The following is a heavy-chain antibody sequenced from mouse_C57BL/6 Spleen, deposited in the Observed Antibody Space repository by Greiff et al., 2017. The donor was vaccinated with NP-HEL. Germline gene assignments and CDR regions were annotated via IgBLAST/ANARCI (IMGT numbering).Heavy chain of an antibody. CDR2: ISYDGSN. D-gene: IGHD3-2*02. J-gene: IGHJ2*01. Sequence: VQLKESGPGLVKPSQSLSLTCSVTGYSITSGYYWNWIRQFPGNKLEWMGYISYDGSNNYNPSLKNRISITRDTSKNQFFLKLNSVTTEDTDESYCATFDSSGPYFDYWGQGTTLTVSS. V-gene: IGHV3-6*01. CDR1: GYSITSGYY. CDR3: ATFDSSGPYFDY.